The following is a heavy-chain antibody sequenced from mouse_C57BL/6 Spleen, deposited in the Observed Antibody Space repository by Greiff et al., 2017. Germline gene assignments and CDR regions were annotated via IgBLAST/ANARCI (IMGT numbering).Heavy chain of an antibody. Sequence: VQLQQPGAELVRPGSSVKLSCKASGYTFTSYWMDWVKQRPGQGLEWIGNIYPSDSETHYNQKFKDKVTLTVDKSSSTAYMQLSSLTSEDSAVYYCARGDSKNYFDYWGQGTTLTVSS. CDR3: ARGDSKNYFDY. D-gene: IGHD2-5*01. CDR1: GYTFTSYW. J-gene: IGHJ2*01. CDR2: IYPSDSET. V-gene: IGHV1-61*01.